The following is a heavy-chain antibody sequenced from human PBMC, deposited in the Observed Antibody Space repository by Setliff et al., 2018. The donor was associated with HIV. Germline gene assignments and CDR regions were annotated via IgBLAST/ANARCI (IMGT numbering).Heavy chain of an antibody. V-gene: IGHV4-61*02. D-gene: IGHD3-9*01. CDR3: ARSLRYFDWSLHY. J-gene: IGHJ4*02. CDR2: LYISGST. CDR1: GGSISSGNYY. Sequence: SETLSLTCTVSGGSISSGNYYWSWIRQPAGKGLEWIGRLYISGSTNYNPSLKSRVTISVDASKKQFSLNLSSVTAADTAVYYCARSLRYFDWSLHYWGQGVLVTVSS.